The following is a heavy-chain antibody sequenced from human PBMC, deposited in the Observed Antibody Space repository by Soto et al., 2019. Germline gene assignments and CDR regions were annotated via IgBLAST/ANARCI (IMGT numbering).Heavy chain of an antibody. J-gene: IGHJ3*02. Sequence: QVQLQESGPGLVKPSQTLSLTCTVSGGSISSGDYYWSWIRQPPGKALEWIGYIYYSGSTYYNPSLKSRVTISVDTSKNQFSLKLSSVTAADTAVYYCARDNDSSGDAFDIWGQGTMVTVSS. V-gene: IGHV4-30-4*01. CDR3: ARDNDSSGDAFDI. CDR1: GGSISSGDYY. CDR2: IYYSGST. D-gene: IGHD3-22*01.